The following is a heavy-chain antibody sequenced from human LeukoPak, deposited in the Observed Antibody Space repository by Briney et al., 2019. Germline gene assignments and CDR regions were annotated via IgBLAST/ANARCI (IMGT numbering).Heavy chain of an antibody. D-gene: IGHD2-2*01. CDR2: IIPIFGTA. V-gene: IGHV1-69*13. Sequence: WASVKVSCKASGGTFSSYAISWVRQAPGQGLEWMGGIIPIFGTANYAQKFQGRVTITADESTSTAYMELSSLRSEDTAVYYCARGSLPAAMEPDLTYWGQGTLVTVSS. CDR3: ARGSLPAAMEPDLTY. CDR1: GGTFSSYA. J-gene: IGHJ4*02.